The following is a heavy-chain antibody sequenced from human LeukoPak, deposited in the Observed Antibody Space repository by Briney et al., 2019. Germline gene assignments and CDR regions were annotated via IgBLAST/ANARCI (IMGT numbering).Heavy chain of an antibody. CDR2: MNPNSGKT. D-gene: IGHD4-11*01. CDR1: GYTFTSYD. V-gene: IGHV1-8*02. CDR3: ARIDYSNAFDI. Sequence: GASVKVSCKASGYTFTSYDINWVRQATGQGLEWLGWMNPNSGKTGCAQNFQGRLTITWNTSINTAYMELGSLRPEDTAVYYCARIDYSNAFDIWGRGTMVTVSS. J-gene: IGHJ3*02.